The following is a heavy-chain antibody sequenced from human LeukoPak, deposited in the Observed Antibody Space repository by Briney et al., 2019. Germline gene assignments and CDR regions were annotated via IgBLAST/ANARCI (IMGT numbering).Heavy chain of an antibody. CDR1: GYTFTSYG. CDR2: ISAYNGNT. J-gene: IGHJ1*01. D-gene: IGHD4-17*01. V-gene: IGHV1-18*01. Sequence: RPSVNLSCKASGYTFTSYGFSWVRQASGQGLEWMGWISAYNGNTNYEQKFQGRVTMTTDTSTSTAYVELRSLRSDDTAVYYCSRGSRVMTTWHRGEYFQHWGQGTLVTVSS. CDR3: SRGSRVMTTWHRGEYFQH.